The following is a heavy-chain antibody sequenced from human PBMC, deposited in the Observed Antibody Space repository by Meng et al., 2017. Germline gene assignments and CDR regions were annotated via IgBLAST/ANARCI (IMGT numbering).Heavy chain of an antibody. CDR1: GFTFSSYA. J-gene: IGHJ5*02. CDR2: ISYDGSNK. CDR3: ARDHGAGDYGWFDP. V-gene: IGHV3-30*04. Sequence: GESLKISCAASGFTFSSYAMHWVRQAPGKGLEWVAVISYDGSNKYYADSVKGRFTISRDNSKNTLYLQMNSLRAEDTAVYYCARDHGAGDYGWFDPWGQGTLVTVSS. D-gene: IGHD2-21*01.